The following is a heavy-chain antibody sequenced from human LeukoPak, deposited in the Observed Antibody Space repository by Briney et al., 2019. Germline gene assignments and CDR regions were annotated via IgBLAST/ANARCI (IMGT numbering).Heavy chain of an antibody. V-gene: IGHV3-23*01. CDR2: ISGSGGST. J-gene: IGHJ4*02. D-gene: IGHD1-26*01. CDR1: GFTFSSYA. CDR3: AKREWELLGRFDY. Sequence: GGSLRLSCAASGFTFSSYAMSWVRQAPGKGLEWVSAISGSGGSTYYADSVKGRSTISRDNSKNTLYLQMNSLRAEDTAVYYCAKREWELLGRFDYWGQGTLVTVSS.